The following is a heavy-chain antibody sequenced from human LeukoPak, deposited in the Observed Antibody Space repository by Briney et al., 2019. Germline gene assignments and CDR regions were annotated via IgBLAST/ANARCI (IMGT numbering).Heavy chain of an antibody. CDR3: ARHPAVTTEWGKRAFDI. CDR2: IYYSGST. D-gene: IGHD4-17*01. V-gene: IGHV4-59*08. J-gene: IGHJ3*02. CDR1: GGSISSYY. Sequence: PSETLSLTCTVSGGSISSYYWSWIRQPPGKGLEWIGYIYYSGSTNYNPSLKSRVTISLDTSKNHFSLKLSSVTVTDTALYFCARHPAVTTEWGKRAFDIWGQGTLVTVSS.